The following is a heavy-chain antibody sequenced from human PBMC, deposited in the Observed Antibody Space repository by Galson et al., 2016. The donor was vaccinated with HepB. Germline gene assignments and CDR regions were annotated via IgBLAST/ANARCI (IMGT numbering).Heavy chain of an antibody. CDR1: GASVASSSIYS. CDR2: IYYRGTV. D-gene: IGHD2-21*01. J-gene: IGHJ4*02. CDR3: ARLELGGSCGDINCPFFDH. V-gene: IGHV4-61*01. Sequence: SETLSLTCSVSGASVASSSIYSWSWIRQPPGRELEWIREIYYRGTVIYNPSLKGRATIFIESSKNQFSLRLDSVTAADTATYYCARLELGGSCGDINCPFFDHWGQGTPVAVSS.